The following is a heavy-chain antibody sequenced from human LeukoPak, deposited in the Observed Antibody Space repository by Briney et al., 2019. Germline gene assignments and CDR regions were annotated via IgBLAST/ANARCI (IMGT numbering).Heavy chain of an antibody. J-gene: IGHJ4*02. CDR2: IIPIFGTA. CDR3: ARLPYYYNSSGYEAFYFDY. V-gene: IGHV1-69*13. D-gene: IGHD3-22*01. Sequence: SVKVSCKASGGTFSSYAISWVRQAPGQGLEWMGGIIPIFGTANYAQKFQGRVTITADESTSTAYMELSSLRSEDTAVYYCARLPYYYNSSGYEAFYFDYWGQGTLVTVSS. CDR1: GGTFSSYA.